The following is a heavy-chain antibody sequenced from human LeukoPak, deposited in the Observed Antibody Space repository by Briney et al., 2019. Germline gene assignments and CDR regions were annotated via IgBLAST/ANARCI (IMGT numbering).Heavy chain of an antibody. CDR2: INHSGST. D-gene: IGHD3-22*01. CDR1: GGSFSGYY. V-gene: IGHV4-34*01. CDR3: ASSQTYYYDSSGWYYFDY. Sequence: SETLSLTCTVDGGSFSGYYWSWIRQPPGKGLEWIGEINHSGSTNYNPSLKSRVTMSVDTSKNHFSLKLSSVTAADTAVYYCASSQTYYYDSSGWYYFDYWGQGTLVTVSS. J-gene: IGHJ4*02.